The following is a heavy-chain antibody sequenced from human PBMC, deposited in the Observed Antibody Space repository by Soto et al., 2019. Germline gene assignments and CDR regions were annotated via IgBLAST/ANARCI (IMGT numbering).Heavy chain of an antibody. D-gene: IGHD1-1*01. Sequence: QLQLQASGPGLVKPSDTLSLTCSVSGASVTGTTYYWGWIRQSPGKGLDWIGNIYHNGRTDYNPYLKNRVAISIDAAKTEFSLRLTSVTAADPAMYYCVGQGTGTRRFNWFDPWGQGTLVTVSS. J-gene: IGHJ5*02. V-gene: IGHV4-39*01. CDR3: VGQGTGTRRFNWFDP. CDR1: GASVTGTTYY. CDR2: IYHNGRT.